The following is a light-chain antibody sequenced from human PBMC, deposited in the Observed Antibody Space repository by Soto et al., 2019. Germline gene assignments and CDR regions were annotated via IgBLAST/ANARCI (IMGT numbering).Light chain of an antibody. CDR3: SSYTTINTYV. Sequence: QSALTQPACVSGSPGQSITISCTGTSSDVGAYNYVSWYQQHPGKVPKLMIYGVSTRPSGVSNRFSGSKSGNTASLTISGLQPEDEADYYCSSYTTINTYVFGTGTKVTVL. J-gene: IGLJ1*01. V-gene: IGLV2-14*01. CDR1: SSDVGAYNY. CDR2: GVS.